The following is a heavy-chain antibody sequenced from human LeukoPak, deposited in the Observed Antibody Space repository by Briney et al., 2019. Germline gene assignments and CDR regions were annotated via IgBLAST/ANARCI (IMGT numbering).Heavy chain of an antibody. D-gene: IGHD4-17*01. CDR1: GGSISSSNW. CDR3: ARSYYGPTQYYFDY. Sequence: SETLSLTCAVSGGSISSSNWWSWVRQPPGKGLEWIGEIYHSGSTNYNPSLKSRVTISVDKSKNQFSLKLSSVTAADTAVYYCARSYYGPTQYYFDYWGQGTLFTVSS. V-gene: IGHV4-4*02. CDR2: IYHSGST. J-gene: IGHJ4*02.